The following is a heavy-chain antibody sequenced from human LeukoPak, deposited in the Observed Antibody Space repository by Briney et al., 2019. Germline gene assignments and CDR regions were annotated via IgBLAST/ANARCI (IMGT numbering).Heavy chain of an antibody. CDR3: ARDRGSGYFWFDP. CDR1: GGPIRSYY. J-gene: IGHJ5*02. Sequence: SETLSLTCTVSGGPIRSYYWSWIRQPAGKGLEWIGRIYSSGSTDYDPSLKSRVTMSVDTSKNQFSLMLTSVTGADTAVYYCARDRGSGYFWFDPWGRGTLVTVSS. V-gene: IGHV4-4*07. D-gene: IGHD5-12*01. CDR2: IYSSGST.